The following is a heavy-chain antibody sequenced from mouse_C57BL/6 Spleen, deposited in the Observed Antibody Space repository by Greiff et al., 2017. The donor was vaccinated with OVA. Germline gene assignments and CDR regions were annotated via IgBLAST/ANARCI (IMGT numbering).Heavy chain of an antibody. V-gene: IGHV1-50*01. Sequence: QVQLQQPGAELVKPGASVKLSCKASGYTFTSYWMQWVKQRPGQGLEWIGEIDPSDSYTNYNQKFKGKATLTVDTSSSTAYMQLSSLTSEDSAVYYCARDSNYVFAYWGQGTLVTVSA. CDR3: ARDSNYVFAY. CDR1: GYTFTSYW. D-gene: IGHD2-5*01. CDR2: IDPSDSYT. J-gene: IGHJ3*01.